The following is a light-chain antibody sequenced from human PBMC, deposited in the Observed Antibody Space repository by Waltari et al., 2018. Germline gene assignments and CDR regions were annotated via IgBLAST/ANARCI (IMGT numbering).Light chain of an antibody. CDR3: QQYGSSPWT. Sequence: EIVLTQSPGTLSLSPGERATLSCRASQSVSSSYLAWYQQKPGQAPRVLIHGASNRATGIPDRFSGSGSGTDFTLTISRLEPEDFAVYYCQQYGSSPWTFG. CDR1: QSVSSSY. V-gene: IGKV3-20*01. CDR2: GAS. J-gene: IGKJ1*01.